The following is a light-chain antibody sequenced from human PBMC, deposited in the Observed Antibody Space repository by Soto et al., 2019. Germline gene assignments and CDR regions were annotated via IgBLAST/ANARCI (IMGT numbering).Light chain of an antibody. J-gene: IGKJ3*01. Sequence: EMGWSQSPGTLSLSPGERGTLSCRASQSVASSHLAWDRQKPGQTPRLLIYGASSRATGIPDRISGSGSGTDFTLTISRLEPEDFAVYYCQQYGSAPFTFGPGTKVDIK. CDR1: QSVASSH. CDR3: QQYGSAPFT. V-gene: IGKV3-20*01. CDR2: GAS.